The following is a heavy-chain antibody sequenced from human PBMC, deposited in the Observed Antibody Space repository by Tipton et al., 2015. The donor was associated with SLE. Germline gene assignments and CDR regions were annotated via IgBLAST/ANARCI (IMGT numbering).Heavy chain of an antibody. V-gene: IGHV3-30*18. D-gene: IGHD4-17*01. CDR2: ISYDGGKK. Sequence: SLRLSCAASGFTFSGYGMHWVRQAPGKGLEWVAIISYDGGKKYYADSVKGRFTISRDNSKNTLYLQMNSLRAEDTAVYYCAKDRAPHETTVFDYWGQGTLVTVSS. CDR1: GFTFSGYG. CDR3: AKDRAPHETTVFDY. J-gene: IGHJ4*02.